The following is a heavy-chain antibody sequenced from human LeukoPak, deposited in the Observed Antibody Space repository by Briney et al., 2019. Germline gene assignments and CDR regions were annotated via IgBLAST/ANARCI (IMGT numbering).Heavy chain of an antibody. CDR2: VYTSGST. Sequence: SETLSLTCTVSGGSISSYYWSWIRQPAGKGLEWIGRVYTSGSTNYNPSLKSRVTMSVDTSKNQFSLKLSSMTAADTAVYYCVRHRQWLLFPDYWGQGTLVTVSS. J-gene: IGHJ4*02. CDR3: VRHRQWLLFPDY. CDR1: GGSISSYY. V-gene: IGHV4-4*07. D-gene: IGHD6-19*01.